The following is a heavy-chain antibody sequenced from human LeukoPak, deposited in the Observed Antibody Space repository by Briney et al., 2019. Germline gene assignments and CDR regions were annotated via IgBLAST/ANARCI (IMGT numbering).Heavy chain of an antibody. V-gene: IGHV3-15*01. J-gene: IGHJ4*02. D-gene: IGHD3-3*01. Sequence: PGGSLRLSCAASGFTFSGSAMHWVRQAPGKGLEWVGRIKSKTDGGTTDYAAPVKGRFTISRDDSKNTLYLEMYSLKTEDTAMYYCLYFWSGSSLVDYWGQGTLVTVSS. CDR1: GFTFSGSA. CDR2: IKSKTDGGTT. CDR3: LYFWSGSSLVDY.